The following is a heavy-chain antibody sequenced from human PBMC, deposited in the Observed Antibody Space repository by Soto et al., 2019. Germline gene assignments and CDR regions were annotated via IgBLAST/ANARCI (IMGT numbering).Heavy chain of an antibody. CDR1: GNTFTSHV. CDR2: ISAYNGNT. D-gene: IGHD5-18*01. J-gene: IGHJ6*02. V-gene: IGHV1-18*01. CDR3: ARMGVKGGRGYRNYYYGMDV. Sequence: GASVKVSCKASGNTFTSHVISWVRQAPGQGLQWIGGISAYNGNTNYAQKLQGRVTMTTATSTSTAYMELRSLRSDDTAVYYCARMGVKGGRGYRNYYYGMDVWGQGTTVTVSS.